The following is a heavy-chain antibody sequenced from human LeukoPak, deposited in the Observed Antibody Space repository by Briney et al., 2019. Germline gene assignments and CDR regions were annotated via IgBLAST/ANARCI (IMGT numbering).Heavy chain of an antibody. CDR3: ARQFGDY. Sequence: GGSLRLSCAASGFTVSSTYMSWVRQAPGRGLEWVSVIYSGGNTYYADSVKGRFTISRDNSKNTLYLQMNSLRVEDTAVYYCARQFGDYWGQGTLVTVSS. D-gene: IGHD3-10*01. CDR2: IYSGGNT. V-gene: IGHV3-53*01. CDR1: GFTVSSTY. J-gene: IGHJ4*02.